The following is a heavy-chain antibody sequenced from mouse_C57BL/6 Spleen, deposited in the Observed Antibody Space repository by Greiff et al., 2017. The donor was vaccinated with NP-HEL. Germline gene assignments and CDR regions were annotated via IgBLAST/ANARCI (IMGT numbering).Heavy chain of an antibody. CDR3: AKTRTGEGPYYFDY. CDR1: GFSLTSYG. J-gene: IGHJ2*01. Sequence: VQLQQSGPGLVQPSQSLSITCTVSGFSLTSYGVHWVRQSPGKGLEWLGVIWRGGSTDYNAAFMSSLSITKDNSQSQVFFKMNSLQADDTAIYDCAKTRTGEGPYYFDYWGQGTTLTVSS. V-gene: IGHV2-5*01. D-gene: IGHD4-1*01. CDR2: IWRGGST.